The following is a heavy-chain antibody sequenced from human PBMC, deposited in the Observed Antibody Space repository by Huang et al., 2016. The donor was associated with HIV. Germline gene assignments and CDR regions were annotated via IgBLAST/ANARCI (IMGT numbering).Heavy chain of an antibody. CDR2: ISYDGSNK. CDR3: AKDGADEEWDIDY. D-gene: IGHD1-26*01. J-gene: IGHJ4*02. CDR1: GFSFSTYG. V-gene: IGHV3-30*18. Sequence: VQLVESGGGVVQPGRSLRLACAASGFSFSTYGLHWVRQAPGKGLEGVAVISYDGSNKDYAHSVKGRFTISRDTSENKVYLQMNSLRHEDTAVYYCAKDGADEEWDIDYWGQGTLVTVFS.